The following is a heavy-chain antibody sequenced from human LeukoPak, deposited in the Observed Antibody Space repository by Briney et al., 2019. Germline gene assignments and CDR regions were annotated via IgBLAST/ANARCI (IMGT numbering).Heavy chain of an antibody. J-gene: IGHJ4*02. CDR2: ISGSGGST. D-gene: IGHD3-10*01. V-gene: IGHV3-23*01. CDR3: ARDLNYYGSGSYYNGDY. Sequence: PGGSLRLSCAASGFTFSSYAMSWVRQAPGKGLEWVSAISGSGGSTYYADSVKGRFTISRDNSKNTLYLQMNSLRAEDTAVYYCARDLNYYGSGSYYNGDYWGQGTLVTVSS. CDR1: GFTFSSYA.